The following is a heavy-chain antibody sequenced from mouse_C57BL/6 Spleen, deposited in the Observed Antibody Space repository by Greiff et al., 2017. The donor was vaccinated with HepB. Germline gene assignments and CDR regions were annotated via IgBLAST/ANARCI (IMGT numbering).Heavy chain of an antibody. CDR2: IDPNSGGT. CDR3: ARGATADSYWYFDV. Sequence: QVHVKQPGAELVKPGASVKLSCKASGYTFTSYWMHWVKQRPGRGLEWIGRIDPNSGGTKYNEKFKSKATLTVDKPSSTAYMQLSSLTSEDSAVYYCARGATADSYWYFDVWGTGTTVTVSS. J-gene: IGHJ1*03. V-gene: IGHV1-72*01. CDR1: GYTFTSYW. D-gene: IGHD1-2*01.